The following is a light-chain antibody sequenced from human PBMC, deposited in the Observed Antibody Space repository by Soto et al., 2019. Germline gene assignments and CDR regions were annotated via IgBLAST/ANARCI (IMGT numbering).Light chain of an antibody. V-gene: IGKV1-9*01. Sequence: DIQLTQSPSFLSASVGDRVTITCRASQGISSYLAWYQQKPGKAPKLLIYAASTLQSVVPSRFSGSGSGTEFTLTISSLQPDDFATYYCQQYNSYSKTFGQGTKVDIK. CDR2: AAS. J-gene: IGKJ1*01. CDR3: QQYNSYSKT. CDR1: QGISSY.